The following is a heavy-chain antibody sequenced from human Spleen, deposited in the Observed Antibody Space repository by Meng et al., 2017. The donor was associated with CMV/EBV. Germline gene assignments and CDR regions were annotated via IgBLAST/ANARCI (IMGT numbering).Heavy chain of an antibody. J-gene: IGHJ6*02. V-gene: IGHV4-4*02. CDR3: AREYPNGMDV. CDR1: GGSISSSKW. CDR2: IYHSGST. D-gene: IGHD2-2*01. Sequence: GSLRLSCAVSGGSISSSKWWSWVRQPPGKGLEWIGDIYHSGSTNYNPSLKNRVTISVDTSKNQFSLKLSSVTAADTAVYYCAREYPNGMDVWGQGTTVTVSS.